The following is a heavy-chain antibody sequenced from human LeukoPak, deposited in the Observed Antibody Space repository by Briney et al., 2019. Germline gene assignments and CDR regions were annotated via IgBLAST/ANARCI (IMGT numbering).Heavy chain of an antibody. D-gene: IGHD3-22*01. V-gene: IGHV1-18*01. Sequence: VASVTVSCKASGYTFTSYGISWVRQAPGQGLEWMGWISAYNGNTNYAQKLQGRVTMTTDTSTSTAYMELRSLRSDDTAVYYCARVSYYYDSSGYSHFDYWGQGTLVTVSS. J-gene: IGHJ4*02. CDR3: ARVSYYYDSSGYSHFDY. CDR1: GYTFTSYG. CDR2: ISAYNGNT.